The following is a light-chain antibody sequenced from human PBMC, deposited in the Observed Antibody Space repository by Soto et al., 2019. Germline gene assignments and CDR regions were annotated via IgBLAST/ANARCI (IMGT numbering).Light chain of an antibody. CDR1: SSDVGSYNY. CDR3: CSYSGSDSLL. J-gene: IGLJ2*01. CDR2: DVS. V-gene: IGLV2-11*01. Sequence: QSALTQPRSVSGSPGESVTISCSGTSSDVGSYNYVSWYQQYPGKAPKVMIYDVSERPSEVPVRFSRSKSGNTASLTISGLQAEDEAEYFCCSYSGSDSLLFGGGTKLTVL.